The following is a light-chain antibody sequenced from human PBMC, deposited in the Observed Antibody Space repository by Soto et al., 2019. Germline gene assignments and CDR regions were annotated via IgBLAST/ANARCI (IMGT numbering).Light chain of an antibody. Sequence: EIVMTQSPATLSVSPGERATLSCRASQSVSSNLAWYQQNPGQAPRLLIYGASTRATGIPARLSGSGSGTEFTLTISSLQSEDFAVYYCQQYNNWPFPSWTFGQGTKVEIK. CDR3: QQYNNWPFPSWT. V-gene: IGKV3-15*01. CDR1: QSVSSN. CDR2: GAS. J-gene: IGKJ1*01.